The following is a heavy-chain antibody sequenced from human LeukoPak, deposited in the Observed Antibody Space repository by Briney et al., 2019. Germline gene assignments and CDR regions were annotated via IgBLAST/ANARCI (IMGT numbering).Heavy chain of an antibody. J-gene: IGHJ4*02. D-gene: IGHD3-10*01. Sequence: ASVKVSCKASGYTFTSYDNNWVRQATGQGLEWMGWMNPNSGNTGYAQKFQGRVTMTRNTSISTAYMELSSLRSEDTAVYYCATQLFYGSGSYYYFDYWGQGTLVTVSS. CDR1: GYTFTSYD. V-gene: IGHV1-8*01. CDR2: MNPNSGNT. CDR3: ATQLFYGSGSYYYFDY.